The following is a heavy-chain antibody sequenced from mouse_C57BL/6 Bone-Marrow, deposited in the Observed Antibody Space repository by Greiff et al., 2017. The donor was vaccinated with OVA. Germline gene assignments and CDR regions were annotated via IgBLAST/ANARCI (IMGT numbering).Heavy chain of an antibody. D-gene: IGHD3-2*02. V-gene: IGHV1-81*01. CDR2: IYPRSGNT. Sequence: VQLVESGAELARPGASVKLSCKASGYTFTSYGISWVKQRTGQGLEWIGEIYPRSGNTYYNEKFKGKATLTADKSSSTAYMELRSLTSEDSAVYFCAKLRLRAYWGQGTLVTVSA. J-gene: IGHJ3*01. CDR3: AKLRLRAY. CDR1: GYTFTSYG.